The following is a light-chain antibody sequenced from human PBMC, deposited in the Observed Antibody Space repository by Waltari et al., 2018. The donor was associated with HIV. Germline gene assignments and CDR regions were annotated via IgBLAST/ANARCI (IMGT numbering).Light chain of an antibody. V-gene: IGKV1-39*01. CDR2: AAS. CDR1: QAIRNY. CDR3: QQSYGNPPT. J-gene: IGKJ4*01. Sequence: IQMTQSPSSLSASVGDRVTITCRASQAIRNYLNWYQHKPGKAPKVLIYAASALQSGVPARFSGSGSGADFTLTITSLQPEDYATYYCQQSYGNPPTFGGGTKVEIK.